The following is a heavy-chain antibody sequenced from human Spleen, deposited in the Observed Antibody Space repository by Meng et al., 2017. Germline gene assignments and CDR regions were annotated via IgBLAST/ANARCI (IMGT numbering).Heavy chain of an antibody. CDR2: IWYDGSNK. V-gene: IGHV3-33*01. D-gene: IGHD1-1*01. CDR1: GFTFSSYG. CDR3: ARDNPKHSPTVQTGPDYGMDV. Sequence: SLKISCAASGFTFSSYGMHWVRQAPGKGLEWVAVIWYDGSNKYHADSVKGRFTISRDNSKNTLYLQMNSLRAEDTAVYYCARDNPKHSPTVQTGPDYGMDVWGQGTMVTVSS. J-gene: IGHJ6*02.